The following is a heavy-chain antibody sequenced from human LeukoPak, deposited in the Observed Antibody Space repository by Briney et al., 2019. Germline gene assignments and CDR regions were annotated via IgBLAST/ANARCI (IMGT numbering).Heavy chain of an antibody. CDR2: INPNSGGT. Sequence: ASVKVSCKASGYTFTGYYMHWVRQAPGQGLEWMGWINPNSGGTNYAQKFQGRVTMTRDTSISTAYMELSRLRSDDTAVYYYAREGNIVVVPAAMGYWGQGTLVTVSS. CDR3: AREGNIVVVPAAMGY. D-gene: IGHD2-2*01. V-gene: IGHV1-2*02. J-gene: IGHJ4*02. CDR1: GYTFTGYY.